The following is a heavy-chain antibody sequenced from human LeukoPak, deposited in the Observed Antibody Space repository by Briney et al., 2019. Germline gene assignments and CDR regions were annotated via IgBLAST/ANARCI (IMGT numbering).Heavy chain of an antibody. CDR2: IYSGGST. Sequence: PGGSLRLSCAAPGFTVSSNYMSWVRQAPGKGLEWVSVIYSGGSTYYADSVKGRFTISRDNSKNTLYLQMNSLRAEDTAVYYCARAELLGANFDYWGQGTLVTVSS. D-gene: IGHD1-7*01. J-gene: IGHJ4*02. V-gene: IGHV3-53*01. CDR1: GFTVSSNY. CDR3: ARAELLGANFDY.